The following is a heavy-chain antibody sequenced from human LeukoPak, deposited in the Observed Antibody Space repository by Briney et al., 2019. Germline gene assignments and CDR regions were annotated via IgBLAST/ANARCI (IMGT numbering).Heavy chain of an antibody. Sequence: ASVKVSCKASGYTSTSYGISWVRQAPGQGLEWMGWISAYNAHTNYAQNLQARVTMTTDTSASTAYMELRILRSDDTAVYYCARGGRWELPRPYAFDIWGQGTMVTVSS. D-gene: IGHD1-26*01. CDR3: ARGGRWELPRPYAFDI. CDR1: GYTSTSYG. J-gene: IGHJ3*02. V-gene: IGHV1-18*01. CDR2: ISAYNAHT.